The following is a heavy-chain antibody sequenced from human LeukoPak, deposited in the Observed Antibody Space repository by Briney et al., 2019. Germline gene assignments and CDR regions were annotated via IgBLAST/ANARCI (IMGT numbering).Heavy chain of an antibody. Sequence: PGETLCLTCTVSGGSISSYYWSWIRQAPGKGLEWMGYIYYSGSTNYNPYLKSRVTISVATSTTHCSLKLSSVAAADTAVYYCARGDDSSGYYLDYWGHGNLVSVSS. CDR2: IYYSGST. CDR1: GGSISSYY. D-gene: IGHD3-22*01. J-gene: IGHJ4*01. V-gene: IGHV4-59*01. CDR3: ARGDDSSGYYLDY.